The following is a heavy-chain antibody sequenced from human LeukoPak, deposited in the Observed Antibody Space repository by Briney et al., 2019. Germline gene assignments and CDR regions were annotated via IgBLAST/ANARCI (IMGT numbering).Heavy chain of an antibody. CDR3: ARGLLVDTAMADVDY. CDR2: ISSSSSYI. Sequence: PGGSLRLSCAASGFTFSSYSMNWVRQAPGKGLEWVSSISSSSSYIYYADSVKGRFTISRDNAKNSLYLQMNSLRAEDTAVYYCARGLLVDTAMADVDYWGQGTLVTVSS. V-gene: IGHV3-21*01. CDR1: GFTFSSYS. D-gene: IGHD5-18*01. J-gene: IGHJ4*02.